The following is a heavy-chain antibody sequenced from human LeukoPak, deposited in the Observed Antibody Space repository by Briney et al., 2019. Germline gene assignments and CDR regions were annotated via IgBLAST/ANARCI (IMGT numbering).Heavy chain of an antibody. CDR3: ARGRIGYCSSSSCGFDY. Sequence: SQTLSLTCAVSGGSLSRGGYSWSWLRQPPGTGREWLGYIYHSGSTYYNPSLKSRVTISVDRSKNQFSLKLSSVTAADTAVYYCARGRIGYCSSSSCGFDYWGQGTLVTVSS. CDR1: GGSLSRGGYS. V-gene: IGHV4-30-2*01. D-gene: IGHD2-2*01. J-gene: IGHJ4*02. CDR2: IYHSGST.